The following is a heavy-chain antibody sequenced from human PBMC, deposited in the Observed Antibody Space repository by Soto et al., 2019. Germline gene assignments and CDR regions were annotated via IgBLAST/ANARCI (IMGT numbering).Heavy chain of an antibody. CDR3: ARPSSWWDRVISHGDY. V-gene: IGHV4-39*01. D-gene: IGHD6-13*01. Sequence: SETLSLTCTVSGGSISSSSYYWGWIRQPPGKGLEWIGSIYYSGSTYYNPSLKSRVTISVDTSKNQFSLKLSSVTAADTAVYYCARPSSWWDRVISHGDYWGQGTLVTVSS. CDR2: IYYSGST. J-gene: IGHJ4*02. CDR1: GGSISSSSYY.